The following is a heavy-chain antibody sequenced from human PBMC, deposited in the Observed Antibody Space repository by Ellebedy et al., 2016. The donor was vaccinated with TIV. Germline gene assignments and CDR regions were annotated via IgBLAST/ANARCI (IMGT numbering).Heavy chain of an antibody. J-gene: IGHJ6*02. D-gene: IGHD3-16*02. CDR3: ARGPFMITFGGVIMDV. Sequence: AASVKVSCKASGYTFTSYDINWVRQATGQGLEWMGWMNPNSGNTEYAQKFQGRVTMTRNTSITTAFMELSSLRSEDTAVCYCARGPFMITFGGVIMDVWGQGTTVTVSS. V-gene: IGHV1-8*01. CDR1: GYTFTSYD. CDR2: MNPNSGNT.